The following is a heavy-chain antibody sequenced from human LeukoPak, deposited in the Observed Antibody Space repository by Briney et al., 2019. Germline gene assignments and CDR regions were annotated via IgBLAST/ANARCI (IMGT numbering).Heavy chain of an antibody. Sequence: KASETLSLTCTVSGDSIGSHYWSWIRQPPGKGLEWIGYIFYVGSTNYNPSLKSRVTISVDTSKNQFSLKLSSVTAADTAVYYCARDLARSSSWYNWFDPWGQGTLVTVSS. CDR1: GDSIGSHY. CDR2: IFYVGST. J-gene: IGHJ5*02. V-gene: IGHV4-59*11. CDR3: ARDLARSSSWYNWFDP. D-gene: IGHD6-13*01.